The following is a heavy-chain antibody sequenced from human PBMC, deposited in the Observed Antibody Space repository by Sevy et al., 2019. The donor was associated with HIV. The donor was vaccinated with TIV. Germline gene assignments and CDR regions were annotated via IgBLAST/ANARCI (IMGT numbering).Heavy chain of an antibody. J-gene: IGHJ4*02. V-gene: IGHV3-21*01. CDR3: AREWKEYSNGPFDY. CDR1: GFTFSSYS. D-gene: IGHD6-6*01. CDR2: ISSSRSYI. Sequence: GGSRRLSCAASGFTFSSYSMNWVRQAPGKGLEWVSSISSSRSYIYYADSVKGRFTISRDNAKNSLYLQMNSLRAEDTAVYYCAREWKEYSNGPFDYWGQGTLVTVSS.